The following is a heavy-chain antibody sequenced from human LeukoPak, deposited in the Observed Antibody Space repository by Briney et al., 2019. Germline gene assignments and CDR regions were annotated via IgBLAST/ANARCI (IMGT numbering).Heavy chain of an antibody. CDR1: GGSFSGYY. CDR2: INHSGST. D-gene: IGHD3-3*01. J-gene: IGHJ5*01. CDR3: ARDERIAIFGVVSTGFDS. Sequence: SSETLSLTCAVYGGSFSGYYWSWIRQPPGKGLEWIGEINHSGSTNYNPSLKSRVTISVDTSKNQFSLKLSSVTAADTAVYYCARDERIAIFGVVSTGFDSWGQGTLVTVSS. V-gene: IGHV4-34*01.